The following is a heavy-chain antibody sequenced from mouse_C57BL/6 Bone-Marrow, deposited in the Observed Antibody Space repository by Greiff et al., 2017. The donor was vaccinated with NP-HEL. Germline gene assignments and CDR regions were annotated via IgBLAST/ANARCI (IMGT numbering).Heavy chain of an antibody. CDR2: INSDGGST. V-gene: IGHV5-2*01. D-gene: IGHD2-2*01. CDR3: ASMVTTTYYYAMDY. J-gene: IGHJ4*01. Sequence: EVQRVESGGGLVQPGESLKLSCESNEYEFPSHDMSWVRKTPAKRLELVAAINSDGGSTYYPDTMERRFIISRDNTKKTLYLQMSSLRSEDTALYYCASMVTTTYYYAMDYWGQGTSVTVSS. CDR1: EYEFPSHD.